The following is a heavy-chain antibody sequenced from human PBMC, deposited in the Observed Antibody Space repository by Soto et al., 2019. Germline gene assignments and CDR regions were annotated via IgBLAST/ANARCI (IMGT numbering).Heavy chain of an antibody. J-gene: IGHJ5*02. V-gene: IGHV4-39*02. CDR1: GCSISYNSYY. Sequence: SETLSITCSVSGCSISYNSYYWGWIRQPPGKGLEWVGGIFYTGTTYYSPSLKDRVTISVDTSKNAFSLNLTSVTAADTAVYFCARLVVVAPVANAWGQGTLVTVS. CDR2: IFYTGTT. CDR3: ARLVVVAPVANA. D-gene: IGHD2-2*01.